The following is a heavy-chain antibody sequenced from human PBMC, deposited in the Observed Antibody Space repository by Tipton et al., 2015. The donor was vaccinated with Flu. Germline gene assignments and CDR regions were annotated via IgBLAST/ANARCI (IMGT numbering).Heavy chain of an antibody. D-gene: IGHD4-17*01. V-gene: IGHV4-61*01. CDR3: ASVSHDYGDSDF. J-gene: IGHJ4*02. CDR1: GASVSRGNNY. Sequence: LRLSCTVSGASVSRGNNYWTWIRQPPGKGLEWIAYIYYTAGTNYNPSLKSRATISKDTSSNQFSLQLTSVTAADTAVYYCASVSHDYGDSDFWGQGTLVTVSS. CDR2: IYYTAGT.